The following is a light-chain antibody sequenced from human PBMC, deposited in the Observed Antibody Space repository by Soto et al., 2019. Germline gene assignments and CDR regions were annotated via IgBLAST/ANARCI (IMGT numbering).Light chain of an antibody. CDR3: QQYNSYPYT. CDR1: QSISSW. V-gene: IGKV1-5*01. CDR2: DAS. Sequence: DIQMTQSHATLSASVGDRVSITCRASQSISSWLAWYQQKPGKAPKLLIYDASSLESGVPSRFSGSGSGTEITLTISSLQPDDFATYYSQQYNSYPYTFGQGTKLEIK. J-gene: IGKJ2*01.